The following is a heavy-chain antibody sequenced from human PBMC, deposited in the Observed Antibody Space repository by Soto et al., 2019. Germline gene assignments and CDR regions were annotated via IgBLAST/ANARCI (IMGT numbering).Heavy chain of an antibody. CDR2: VSGGGST. Sequence: PGGSLRLSCVASGFTFRNYAMSWVRQAPGKGLEWVSVVSGGGSTYYADSVKGRFTISRDNSKNTLYLQMNSLRAEDTAVYFCAKERYSSSWYGGDYWGQGTLVTVSS. J-gene: IGHJ4*02. CDR3: AKERYSSSWYGGDY. CDR1: GFTFRNYA. V-gene: IGHV3-23*01. D-gene: IGHD6-13*01.